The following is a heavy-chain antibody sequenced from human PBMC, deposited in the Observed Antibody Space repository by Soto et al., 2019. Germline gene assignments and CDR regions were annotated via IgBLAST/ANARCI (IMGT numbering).Heavy chain of an antibody. CDR1: GGTFSSYT. D-gene: IGHD3-10*01. J-gene: IGHJ6*03. V-gene: IGHV1-69*04. Sequence: SVKVSCKASGGTFSSYTISWVRQAPGQGLEWMGRIIPILGIANYAQKFQGRVTITADKSTSTAYMGLSSLRSEDTAVYYCARDGVMVRGLYYMDGWGKGTTVTVSS. CDR3: ARDGVMVRGLYYMDG. CDR2: IIPILGIA.